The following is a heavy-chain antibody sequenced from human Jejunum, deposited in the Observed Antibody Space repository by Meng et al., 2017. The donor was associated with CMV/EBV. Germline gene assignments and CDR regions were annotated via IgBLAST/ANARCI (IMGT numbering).Heavy chain of an antibody. CDR2: VYYSGTT. Sequence: VSGGSIISGDRYRTWIRQSPGKGLEWIGNVYYSGTTSYNRSLKSRVTISVDTSKNQFSLKLASVIAADTAVYYCVLMIPAHTNYFDPWGQGTLVTVSS. V-gene: IGHV4-30-4*01. CDR1: GGSIISGDRY. D-gene: IGHD2-2*01. J-gene: IGHJ5*02. CDR3: VLMIPAHTNYFDP.